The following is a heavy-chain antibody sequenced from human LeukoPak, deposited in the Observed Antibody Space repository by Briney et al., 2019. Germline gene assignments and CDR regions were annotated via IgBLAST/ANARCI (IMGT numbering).Heavy chain of an antibody. V-gene: IGHV1-18*01. J-gene: IGHJ5*02. CDR2: ISAYNGNI. CDR3: ARDLRTISTSRRVIANWFDP. CDR1: GYTFTSYG. Sequence: ASVKVSCKASGYTFTSYGINWVRQAPGQGLEWMGWISAYNGNINYAQKLQGRVTMTTDTSTSTAYMDLSRLTSDDTAVYYCARDLRTISTSRRVIANWFDPWGQGTLVTVSS. D-gene: IGHD3-3*02.